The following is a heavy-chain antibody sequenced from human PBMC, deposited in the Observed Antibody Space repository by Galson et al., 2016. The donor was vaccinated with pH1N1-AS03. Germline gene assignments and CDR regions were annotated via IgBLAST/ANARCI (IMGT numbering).Heavy chain of an antibody. V-gene: IGHV3-23*01. CDR2: IDGGRENT. CDR1: GFAVRANV. D-gene: IGHD1-26*01. Sequence: SLRLSCAASGFAVRANVMSWVRQAPGKGLEWVSAIDGGRENTHHADSVKGRFTISRDNSKNTLYLQMNSLRPEDTAVYYCAKDVLSWAFNHWGQGALVTVSS. CDR3: AKDVLSWAFNH. J-gene: IGHJ4*02.